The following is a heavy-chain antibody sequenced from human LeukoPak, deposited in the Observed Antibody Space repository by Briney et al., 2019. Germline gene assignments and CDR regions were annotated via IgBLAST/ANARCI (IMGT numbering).Heavy chain of an antibody. V-gene: IGHV4-4*07. Sequence: SETLSLTCTVSGGSISSYYWSWIRQPAGKGLEWIGRIYTSGSTNYNPSLKSRVTISVDKSKNQFSLKLSSVTAADTAVYYCARDIYYDSSEGAFDIWGQGTMVTVSS. CDR2: IYTSGST. D-gene: IGHD3-22*01. J-gene: IGHJ3*02. CDR1: GGSISSYY. CDR3: ARDIYYDSSEGAFDI.